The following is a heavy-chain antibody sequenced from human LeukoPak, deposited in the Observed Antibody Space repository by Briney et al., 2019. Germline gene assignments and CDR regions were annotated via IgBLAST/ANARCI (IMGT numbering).Heavy chain of an antibody. CDR1: GYTFTSYG. V-gene: IGHV1-18*01. CDR2: INAYNGNT. J-gene: IGHJ6*03. D-gene: IGHD6-19*01. Sequence: ASVKVSCKASGYTFTSYGISWVRQAPGQGLEWMGWINAYNGNTNYAQKLQGRVTMTTDTSTSTAYMELRSLRSDDTAGYYCVRDSSGWYRDYYYHYMDVWGKGTTVTVSS. CDR3: VRDSSGWYRDYYYHYMDV.